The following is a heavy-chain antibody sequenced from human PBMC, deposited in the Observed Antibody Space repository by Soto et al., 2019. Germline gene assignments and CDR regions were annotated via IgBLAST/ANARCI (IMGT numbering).Heavy chain of an antibody. Sequence: GGSLRLSCAASGFTFSSYAMHWVRQAPGKGLEWVAVISYDGSNKYYADSVKGRFTISRDNSKNTLYLQMNSLRAEDTAVYHCAKNQGVELVPLATVDWFDPWGQGSVVTVSS. CDR1: GFTFSSYA. CDR2: ISYDGSNK. J-gene: IGHJ5*02. CDR3: AKNQGVELVPLATVDWFDP. D-gene: IGHD1-26*01. V-gene: IGHV3-30-3*01.